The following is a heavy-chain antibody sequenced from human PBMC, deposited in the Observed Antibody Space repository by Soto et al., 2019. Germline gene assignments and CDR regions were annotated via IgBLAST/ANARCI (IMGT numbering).Heavy chain of an antibody. CDR2: ISTNGGST. V-gene: IGHV3-64D*06. D-gene: IGHD3-22*01. CDR1: GFTFSIDA. J-gene: IGHJ4*02. Sequence: GGSLRLSCSASGFTFSIDAMHWVRQAPGKGLEYVSSISTNGGSTDYADSVKGRFTISRDNSKNTVYLQMSSLRVEDTAVYYCVKGEYYYDSSGYYPFDYWGRGT. CDR3: VKGEYYYDSSGYYPFDY.